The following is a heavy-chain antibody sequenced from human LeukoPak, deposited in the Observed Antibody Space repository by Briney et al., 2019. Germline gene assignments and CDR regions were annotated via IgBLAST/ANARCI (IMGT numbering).Heavy chain of an antibody. J-gene: IGHJ5*02. Sequence: GESLQISCKNSGYSFISYNIVWVRQMPGKGLEWMGIIYPGDSDTRYSPSFQGQVTISADKSISTAYLQWSSLKASDTAMYYCARYDVVPDNWFDPWGQGTLVTVSS. V-gene: IGHV5-51*01. CDR2: IYPGDSDT. CDR3: ARYDVVPDNWFDP. CDR1: GYSFISYN. D-gene: IGHD2-2*01.